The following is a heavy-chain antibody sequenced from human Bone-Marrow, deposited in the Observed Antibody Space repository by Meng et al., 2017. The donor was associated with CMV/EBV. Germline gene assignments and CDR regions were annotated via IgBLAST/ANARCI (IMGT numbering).Heavy chain of an antibody. CDR1: GFTFSSYE. J-gene: IGHJ3*02. CDR2: ISSSGSTI. V-gene: IGHV3-48*03. CDR3: GRDPEGDAFDI. Sequence: GGSLRLSCAASGFTFSSYEMNWVRQAPGKGLEWVSYISSSGSTIYYADSVKGRFTNFRDNAKNSLDLQMNSMRAEETAVYYFGRDPEGDAFDIWGQGTMVTVSS.